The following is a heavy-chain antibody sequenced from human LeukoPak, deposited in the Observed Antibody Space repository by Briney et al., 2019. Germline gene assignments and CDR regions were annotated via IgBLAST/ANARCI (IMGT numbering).Heavy chain of an antibody. CDR1: GFTFSSYS. V-gene: IGHV3-48*04. Sequence: GGSLRLSWAASGFTFSSYSMNWVRQAPGKGLEWVSYISSSGSTIYYADSVKGRFTISRDNAKNSLYLQMNSLRAEDTAVYYCAELGSTMIGGVWGKGTTVTISS. D-gene: IGHD3-10*02. CDR3: AELGSTMIGGV. CDR2: ISSSGSTI. J-gene: IGHJ6*04.